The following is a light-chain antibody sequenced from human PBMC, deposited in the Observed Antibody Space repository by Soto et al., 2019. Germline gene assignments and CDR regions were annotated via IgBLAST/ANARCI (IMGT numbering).Light chain of an antibody. V-gene: IGLV2-11*01. J-gene: IGLJ1*01. CDR3: FSYAGSYTFL. CDR1: SSDVGGYSY. CDR2: DVK. Sequence: QSALTQPRSVSGSPGQSVTISCTGTSSDVGGYSYVSWYQQHPGKPPKLMIYDVKTRPSGIPARFSGSKSGNTASLTISGLQAEDEADYYCFSYAGSYTFLFGTGTKLTVL.